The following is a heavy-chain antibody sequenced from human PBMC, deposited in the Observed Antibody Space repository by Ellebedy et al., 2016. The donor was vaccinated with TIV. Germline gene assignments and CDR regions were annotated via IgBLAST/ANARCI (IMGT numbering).Heavy chain of an antibody. Sequence: GESLKISCAASGFTFNSYWMHWVRQAPGKGLVWVSRINSDGISTSYADSVKGRFTISRDNSKNTLYLQMSSLRVEDTAIYYCARKTDSGGSGNFWGPGTLVTVSS. CDR1: GFTFNSYW. CDR2: INSDGIST. D-gene: IGHD3-22*01. V-gene: IGHV3-74*01. J-gene: IGHJ4*02. CDR3: ARKTDSGGSGNF.